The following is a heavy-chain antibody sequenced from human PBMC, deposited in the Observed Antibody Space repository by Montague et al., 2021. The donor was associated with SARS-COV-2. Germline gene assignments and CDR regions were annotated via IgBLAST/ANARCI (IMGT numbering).Heavy chain of an antibody. CDR2: ISGSGGT. D-gene: IGHD1-26*01. CDR1: GFTFNTYG. J-gene: IGHJ4*02. CDR3: AEQSGTITTTFDY. V-gene: IGHV3-23*01. Sequence: SLRLSCAASGFTFNTYGMSWVRQAPGQGLEWVSCISGSGGTYYAGSVKGRFAISRDTSNNTLFLQMNSLRAVDTAIYYCAEQSGTITTTFDYWGQGSLVTVS.